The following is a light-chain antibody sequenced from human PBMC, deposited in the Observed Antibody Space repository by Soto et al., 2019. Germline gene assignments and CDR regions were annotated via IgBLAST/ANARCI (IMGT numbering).Light chain of an antibody. CDR2: GNS. Sequence: QSVLAQPPSVSGAPGQRVTISCTGRSTNIGAGYDVHWYKQLPGTAPTLHIYGNSNRPSGVPDRFSSYKSGTSDSLAITGLHAEYEADYYCQSYDSTMTGPVFGTGTKGTVL. V-gene: IGLV1-40*01. CDR3: QSYDSTMTGPV. J-gene: IGLJ1*01. CDR1: STNIGAGYD.